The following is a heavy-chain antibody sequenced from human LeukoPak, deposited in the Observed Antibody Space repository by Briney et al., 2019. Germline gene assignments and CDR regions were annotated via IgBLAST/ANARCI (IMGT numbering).Heavy chain of an antibody. CDR1: GFTLSTYD. J-gene: IGHJ5*02. D-gene: IGHD6-19*01. Sequence: GGSLRLSCAASGFTLSTYDMHWVRQPPGKGLEWVSGIDIPGNTYYPDSVKGRFTMSRESAKNSLYLQMNSLRAGDTAVYYCARAVAGTHWFDPWGQGTLVTVSS. V-gene: IGHV3-13*01. CDR3: ARAVAGTHWFDP. CDR2: IDIPGNT.